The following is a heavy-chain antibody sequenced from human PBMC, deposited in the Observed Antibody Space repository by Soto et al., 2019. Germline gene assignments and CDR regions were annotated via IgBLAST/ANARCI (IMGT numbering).Heavy chain of an antibody. CDR3: AREIYSSSSLFNYYYYYMDV. V-gene: IGHV3-66*01. Sequence: EVQLVESGGGLVQPGGSLRLSCAASGFTVSSNYMSWVRLAPGKGLEWVSVIYSGGSTYYADSVKGRFTISRDNSKHTLYLQMNSLRAEDTAVYYCAREIYSSSSLFNYYYYYMDVWGKGTTVTVSS. J-gene: IGHJ6*03. CDR1: GFTVSSNY. CDR2: IYSGGST. D-gene: IGHD6-6*01.